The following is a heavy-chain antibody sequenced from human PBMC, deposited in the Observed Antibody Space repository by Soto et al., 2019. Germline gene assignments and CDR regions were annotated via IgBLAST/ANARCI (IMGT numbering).Heavy chain of an antibody. D-gene: IGHD3-10*01. CDR2: IYYSGST. V-gene: IGHV4-31*03. CDR3: ALGYYYPFDN. Sequence: GPGPWGASETLSLTCSVSGGSINSVNYYWSWIRQHPGKGLEWIGYIYYSGSTHYNPSLKSRVTISVDTSENQFSLKLSSVTAADTAVYYCALGYYYPFDNWGRGTLVTVSS. CDR1: GGSINSVNYY. J-gene: IGHJ4*02.